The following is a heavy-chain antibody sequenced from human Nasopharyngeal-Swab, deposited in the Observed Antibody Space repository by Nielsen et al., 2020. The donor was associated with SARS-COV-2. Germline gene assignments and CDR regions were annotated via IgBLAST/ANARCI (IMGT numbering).Heavy chain of an antibody. CDR1: GFTFSSYW. D-gene: IGHD3-16*02. J-gene: IGHJ6*02. CDR2: INQDGSEK. CDR3: ARDKGLRDYVWGSYRSSYYYYNGMDV. V-gene: IGHV3-7*01. Sequence: GESLKISCAASGFTFSSYWMSWVRQAPGKGLEWVANINQDGSEKYYVDSVKGRFTISRDNAKNSLYLQMNSLRAEDTAVCYCARDKGLRDYVWGSYRSSYYYYNGMDVWGQGTTVTVSS.